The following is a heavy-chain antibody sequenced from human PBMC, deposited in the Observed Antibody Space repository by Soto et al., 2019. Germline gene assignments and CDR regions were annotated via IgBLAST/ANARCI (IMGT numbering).Heavy chain of an antibody. CDR2: INHSGST. V-gene: IGHV4-34*01. Sequence: SETLSLTCAVYGGSFSGYYWSWIRQPPGKGLEWIGEINHSGSTNYNPSLKSRVTISVDTSKNQFSLNLSSVTAADTAVYYCAAKFYRSSWDKVDYWGQGTLVTVSS. D-gene: IGHD6-13*01. CDR3: AAKFYRSSWDKVDY. J-gene: IGHJ4*02. CDR1: GGSFSGYY.